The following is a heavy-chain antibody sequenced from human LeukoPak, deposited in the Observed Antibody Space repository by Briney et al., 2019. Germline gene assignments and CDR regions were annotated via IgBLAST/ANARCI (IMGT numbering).Heavy chain of an antibody. CDR2: ISYDGNSK. J-gene: IGHJ4*02. Sequence: GGSLRLTCAASGLSFSTSVIHWVRQAPGKGLEWVAVISYDGNSKFYGDSVKGRFTISRDNSKNTLFLQMNSLRPDDTAVYYCARDPRLDYYDSSGFYPYFDRWGQGTLVTVSS. CDR3: ARDPRLDYYDSSGFYPYFDR. D-gene: IGHD3-22*01. V-gene: IGHV3-30*03. CDR1: GLSFSTSV.